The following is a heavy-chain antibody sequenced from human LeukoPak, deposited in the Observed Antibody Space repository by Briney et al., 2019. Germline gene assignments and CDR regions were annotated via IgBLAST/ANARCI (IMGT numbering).Heavy chain of an antibody. D-gene: IGHD3-10*01. CDR1: GFTFSSYG. CDR2: ISNDGSDY. Sequence: GGSLRLSCAASGFTFSSYGMHWVRQAPGKGLEWVALISNDGSDYYYADSVKGRFTISRDNSKNTLYLQMNSLRPEDTAMYYCAGRSGSNDYWGQGTLVTVSS. CDR3: AGRSGSNDY. V-gene: IGHV3-30*19. J-gene: IGHJ4*02.